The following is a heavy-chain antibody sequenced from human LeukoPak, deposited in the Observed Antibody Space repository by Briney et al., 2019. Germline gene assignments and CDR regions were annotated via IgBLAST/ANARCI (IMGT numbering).Heavy chain of an antibody. CDR1: GYTFIVYY. J-gene: IGHJ5*02. Sequence: ASVTVSCTASGYTFIVYYMHWVRQAPGQGLEWMGWINPNSGGTNYAQKFQGRVTMTRDTSISTAYMELSRLRSDDTAVYYCARDRYGSGSAAGFDPWGQGTLVTVSS. CDR3: ARDRYGSGSAAGFDP. D-gene: IGHD3-22*01. CDR2: INPNSGGT. V-gene: IGHV1-2*02.